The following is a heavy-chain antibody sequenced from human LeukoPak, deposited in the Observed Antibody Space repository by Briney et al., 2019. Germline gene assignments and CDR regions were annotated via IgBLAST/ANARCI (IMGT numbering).Heavy chain of an antibody. V-gene: IGHV4-59*08. Sequence: SETLSLTCTVSGASISSYYWSWIRQPPGKGLEWIGYISYSGSTNYNPSLKSRVTISADTSKNQVSLTLSPVTAADTAVYYCARHPELYFFDYWGQGTLVTVSS. CDR2: ISYSGST. CDR3: ARHPELYFFDY. J-gene: IGHJ4*02. CDR1: GASISSYY. D-gene: IGHD3-10*01.